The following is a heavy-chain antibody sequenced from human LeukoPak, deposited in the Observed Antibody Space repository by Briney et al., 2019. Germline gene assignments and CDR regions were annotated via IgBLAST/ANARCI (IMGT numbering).Heavy chain of an antibody. V-gene: IGHV4-34*01. D-gene: IGHD5-24*01. CDR2: INHSGST. CDR3: ARSRRRDGYTPKNWFDP. CDR1: GGSFSGYY. J-gene: IGHJ5*02. Sequence: SETLSLTCAVYGGSFSGYYWSWIRQPPGKGLEWIGEINHSGSTNYNPSLKSRVTISVDTSKNQLSLKLSSVTAADTAVYYCARSRRRDGYTPKNWFDPWGQGTLVTVSS.